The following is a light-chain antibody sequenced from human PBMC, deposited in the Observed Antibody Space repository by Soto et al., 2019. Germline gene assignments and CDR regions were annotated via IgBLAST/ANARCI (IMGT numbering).Light chain of an antibody. J-gene: IGKJ1*01. CDR2: DAS. CDR1: QSVSSY. Sequence: EIVLTQSPATLSLSPGERATLSCRASQSVSSYLAWYQQKPGQAPRLLIYDASNRATGIPARFSGSGSGTDFTLTISSLEPEDFVVYYCQEYGGSPRTFGQGTKVDIK. CDR3: QEYGGSPRT. V-gene: IGKV3-11*01.